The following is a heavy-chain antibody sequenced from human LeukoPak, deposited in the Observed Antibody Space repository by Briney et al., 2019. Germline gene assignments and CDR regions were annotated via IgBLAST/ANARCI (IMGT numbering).Heavy chain of an antibody. CDR3: VPKGNEGY. J-gene: IGHJ4*02. Sequence: PGGSLRLSCSASGFTFSAYAMHWVRQAPGMGLEYVSAISPNGGSTYYADSVKGRFTISRDNSKNTLYLQMSSLRVEDTAVYYCVPKGNEGYWGQGTLVTVSS. CDR1: GFTFSAYA. V-gene: IGHV3-64D*06. D-gene: IGHD1-1*01. CDR2: ISPNGGST.